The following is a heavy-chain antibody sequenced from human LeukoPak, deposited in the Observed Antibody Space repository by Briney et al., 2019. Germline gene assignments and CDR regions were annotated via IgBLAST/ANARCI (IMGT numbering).Heavy chain of an antibody. J-gene: IGHJ4*02. V-gene: IGHV4-34*01. CDR3: ARVPLYYFGYGYFDN. D-gene: IGHD3-10*01. CDR1: GGSFSGYY. Sequence: SEXXXLTCVVNGGSFSGYYWSWLRQPPGKGLEWIGEIDQSGTTNYNPSLTSRGAISIETSKKKFSLTLTSMTAADTAVYYCARVPLYYFGYGYFDNWGQGTRVTVSS. CDR2: IDQSGTT.